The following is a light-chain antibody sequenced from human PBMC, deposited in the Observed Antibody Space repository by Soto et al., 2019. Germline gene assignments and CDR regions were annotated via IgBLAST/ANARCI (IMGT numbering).Light chain of an antibody. Sequence: QSALTQPASVSGSPGQSITISCTGTSSDVGGYNYVSWYQHHPGKAPKLMIYDVSNRPSGVSNRFSGSKSGNTASLTISGLQPEEEADYYCSSYTTSNTRQIVFGTGTKVTVL. CDR1: SSDVGGYNY. CDR3: SSYTTSNTRQIV. V-gene: IGLV2-14*03. J-gene: IGLJ1*01. CDR2: DVS.